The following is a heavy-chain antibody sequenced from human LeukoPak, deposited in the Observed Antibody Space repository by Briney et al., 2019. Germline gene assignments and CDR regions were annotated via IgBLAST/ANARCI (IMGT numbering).Heavy chain of an antibody. CDR3: ARVDWLLPENYFDY. V-gene: IGHV3-30-3*01. Sequence: GRSLRLSCAASGLTFSSYAMHWVRQAPGKGLEWVAVISYDGSNKYYADSVKGRFTISRDNSKNTLYLQMNSLRAEDTAVYYCARVDWLLPENYFDYWGQGTLVTVSS. CDR2: ISYDGSNK. CDR1: GLTFSSYA. D-gene: IGHD3-9*01. J-gene: IGHJ4*02.